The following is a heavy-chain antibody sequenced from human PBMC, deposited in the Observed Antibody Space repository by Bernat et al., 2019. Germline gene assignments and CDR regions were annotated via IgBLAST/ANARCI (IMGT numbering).Heavy chain of an antibody. V-gene: IGHV4-34*01. Sequence: QVQLQESGPGLVKPSETLSLTCAVYGGSFSGYYWSWIRQPPGKGLEWIGEINHSGSTNYNPSLKSLVTISVDTSKNQFSLKLSSVTAADTAVYYCARERRGVRGVIRGLLDYWGQGTLVTVSS. D-gene: IGHD3-10*01. J-gene: IGHJ4*02. CDR3: ARERRGVRGVIRGLLDY. CDR1: GGSFSGYY. CDR2: INHSGST.